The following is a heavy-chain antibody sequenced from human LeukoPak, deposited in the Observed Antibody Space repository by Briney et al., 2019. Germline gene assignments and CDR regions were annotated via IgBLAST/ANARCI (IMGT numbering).Heavy chain of an antibody. CDR1: GYSITSSSW. D-gene: IGHD3-22*01. V-gene: IGHV4-28*03. Sequence: SDTLSLTCAVSGYSITSSSWWGWIRQPPGKGLEWIGYIYHSGTTYYNPSLQSRVTMSVDTSKNQFSLKLSSVTAADTAVYYCARDWPSYYDSSGYYYRWDAFDIWGQGTMVTVSS. CDR3: ARDWPSYYDSSGYYYRWDAFDI. CDR2: IYHSGTT. J-gene: IGHJ3*02.